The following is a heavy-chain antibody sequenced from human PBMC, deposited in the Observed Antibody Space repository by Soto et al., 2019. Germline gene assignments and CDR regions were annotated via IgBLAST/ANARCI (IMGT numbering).Heavy chain of an antibody. CDR2: IFYTGST. D-gene: IGHD3-22*01. J-gene: IGHJ4*02. CDR1: GGSINSGGYY. CDR3: ARNYYNIYVFGY. Sequence: QVQLQESGPGLVKLSQTLSLTCTVSGGSINSGGYYWSWIRQHPGKGLEWIGKIFYTGSTTYNPSLKSRVTISVDTSKNQFSLKLKSVTAADTAVYYCARNYYNIYVFGYWGQGTLVTVSS. V-gene: IGHV4-31*03.